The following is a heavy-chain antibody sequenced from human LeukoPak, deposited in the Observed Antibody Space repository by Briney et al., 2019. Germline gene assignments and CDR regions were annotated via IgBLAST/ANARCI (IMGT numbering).Heavy chain of an antibody. CDR1: GFSLSGHW. CDR3: ARDVGYAAGGLYRFGLDV. V-gene: IGHV3-74*01. Sequence: GGSLRLSCVGSGFSLSGHWMYWVRQVSGKGLVWLSCIKSDGSDTTYADSVKGRFTISRDNAKNTLYLQMNSLRAEDTAVYYCARDVGYAAGGLYRFGLDVWGRGTTVTVSS. J-gene: IGHJ6*02. D-gene: IGHD2-8*02. CDR2: IKSDGSDT.